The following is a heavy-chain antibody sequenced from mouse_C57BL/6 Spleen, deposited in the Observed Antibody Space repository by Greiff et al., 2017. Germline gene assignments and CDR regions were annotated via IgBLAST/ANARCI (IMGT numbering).Heavy chain of an antibody. CDR2: IWSGGST. CDR3: ARKDYYGSSYEDAMDY. Sequence: QVQLQQSGPGLVQPSQSLSITCTVSGFSLTSYGVHWVRQSPGKGLEWLGVIWSGGSTDYNAAFISRLSISKDNSKSQVFFKMNSLQADDTAIYYCARKDYYGSSYEDAMDYWGQGTSVTVSS. V-gene: IGHV2-2*01. CDR1: GFSLTSYG. J-gene: IGHJ4*01. D-gene: IGHD1-1*01.